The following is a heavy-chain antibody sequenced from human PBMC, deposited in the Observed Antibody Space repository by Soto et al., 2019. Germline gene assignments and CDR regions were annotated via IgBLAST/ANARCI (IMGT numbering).Heavy chain of an antibody. CDR3: AREGGKYSSSSRYYYYYGMDV. CDR1: GFTFSSYG. J-gene: IGHJ6*02. CDR2: IWYDGSNK. Sequence: GGSLRLSCAASGFTFSSYGMHWVRQAPGKGLEWVAVIWYDGSNKYYADSVKGRFTISRDNSKNTLYLQMNSLRAEDTAVYYCAREGGKYSSSSRYYYYYGMDVWGQGTTVTVSS. D-gene: IGHD6-6*01. V-gene: IGHV3-33*01.